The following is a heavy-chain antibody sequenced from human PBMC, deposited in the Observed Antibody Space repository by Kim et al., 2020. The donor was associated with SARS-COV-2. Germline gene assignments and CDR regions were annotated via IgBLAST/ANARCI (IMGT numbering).Heavy chain of an antibody. CDR2: IDPSDSYT. Sequence: GESLKISCKGSGYSFTSYWISWVRQMPGKGMEWMGRIDPSDSYTNYSPSFQGHVTISADKSISTAYLQWSSLKASDTAMYYCARGKPIAAADIYYYDYGMDVLSQGTTITVSS. CDR3: ARGKPIAAADIYYYDYGMDV. J-gene: IGHJ6*02. V-gene: IGHV5-10-1*01. CDR1: GYSFTSYW. D-gene: IGHD6-13*01.